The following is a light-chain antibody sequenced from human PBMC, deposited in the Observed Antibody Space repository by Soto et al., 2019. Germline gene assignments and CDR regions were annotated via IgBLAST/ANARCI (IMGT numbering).Light chain of an antibody. CDR2: DAS. V-gene: IGKV1-5*01. J-gene: IGKJ1*01. Sequence: DIQMTQSPSTLSASVGDRVTITCRASQSISSWLAWYQQKPGKAPKLLIYDASSLESGVPSRFSGSGSRTEFTLTLSSLQPDGFATYYCQQYNSQRTFGQGTKVEIK. CDR1: QSISSW. CDR3: QQYNSQRT.